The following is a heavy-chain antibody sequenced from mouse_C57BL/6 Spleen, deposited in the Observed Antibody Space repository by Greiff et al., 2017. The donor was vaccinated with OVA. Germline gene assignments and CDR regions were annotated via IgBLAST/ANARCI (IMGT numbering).Heavy chain of an antibody. D-gene: IGHD1-1*01. Sequence: QVTLKESGPGILQPSQTLSLTCSFSGFSLSTFGMGVGWIRQPSGKGLEWLAHIWWDDDKYYNPALKSRLTISKDTSKNQVFLKIANVDTADTATYYCARSYYYGSSYKAWFAYWGQGTLVTVSA. J-gene: IGHJ3*01. CDR1: GFSLSTFGMG. CDR3: ARSYYYGSSYKAWFAY. V-gene: IGHV8-8*01. CDR2: IWWDDDK.